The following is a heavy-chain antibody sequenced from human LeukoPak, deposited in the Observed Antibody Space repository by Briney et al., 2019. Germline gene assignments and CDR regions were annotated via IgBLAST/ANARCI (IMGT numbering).Heavy chain of an antibody. CDR2: ISDRSSYI. D-gene: IGHD7-27*01. Sequence: PGGSLRLSCAASGFTFSSYHMSWVRQATGKGLEWVSSISDRSSYIYYADSVKGRFTISRDNAKNSLYLQMNSLRAEDTAVYYCAREAGTGERWYFDLWGHGTLVTVSS. V-gene: IGHV3-21*01. J-gene: IGHJ2*01. CDR1: GFTFSSYH. CDR3: AREAGTGERWYFDL.